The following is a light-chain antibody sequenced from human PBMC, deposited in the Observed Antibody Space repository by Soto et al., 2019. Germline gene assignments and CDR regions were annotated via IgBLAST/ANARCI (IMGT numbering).Light chain of an antibody. Sequence: QLVLTQPPSVSGAPGQRVTISCTGSRSNIGAGYDVHWYQQLPGTAPKLLIYGNSNRPSGVPDRFSGSKSGTSASLAITGLQDEDEADYDCQSYDSSLSGWLFGGGTKLTVL. CDR3: QSYDSSLSGWL. CDR2: GNS. J-gene: IGLJ3*02. V-gene: IGLV1-40*01. CDR1: RSNIGAGYD.